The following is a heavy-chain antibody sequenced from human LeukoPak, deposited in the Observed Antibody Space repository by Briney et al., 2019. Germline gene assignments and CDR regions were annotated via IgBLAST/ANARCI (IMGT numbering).Heavy chain of an antibody. CDR2: ISRNSGSI. D-gene: IGHD2-2*01. J-gene: IGHJ6*02. CDR1: GFTFDDYA. CDR3: AKDMGSSSYYYYGMDV. Sequence: GGSLRLSCAASGFTFDDYAMHWVRQAPGKGLEWVSGISRNSGSIGYADSVEGRFTISRDNAKNSLYLQMNSLRAEDTALYYCAKDMGSSSYYYYGMDVWGQGTTVTVSS. V-gene: IGHV3-9*01.